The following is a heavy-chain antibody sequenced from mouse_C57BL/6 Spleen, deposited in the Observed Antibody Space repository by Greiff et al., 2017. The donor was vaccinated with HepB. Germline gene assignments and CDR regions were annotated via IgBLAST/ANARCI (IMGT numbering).Heavy chain of an antibody. CDR3: ARGGYDWCDY. D-gene: IGHD2-2*01. V-gene: IGHV1-82*01. J-gene: IGHJ2*01. Sequence: VQLQQSGPELVKPGASVKISCKASGYAFSSSWMNWVKQRPGKGLEWIGRIYPGDGDTNYNGKFKGKATLTADKSSSTAYMQLSSLTSEDSAVYFCARGGYDWCDYWGQGTTLTVSS. CDR2: IYPGDGDT. CDR1: GYAFSSSW.